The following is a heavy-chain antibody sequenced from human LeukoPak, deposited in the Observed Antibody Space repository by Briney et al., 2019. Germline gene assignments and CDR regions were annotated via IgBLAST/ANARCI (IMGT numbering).Heavy chain of an antibody. CDR1: GFTFSRYW. D-gene: IGHD3-10*01. CDR2: INSDGSST. Sequence: GGSLRLSCAASGFTFSRYWIHWVRQAPGKGLVWVSRINSDGSSTSYADSVKGRFTISRDNAKNTLYLQMNSLGAEDTAVYYCAKDKWEYYYGSGDAFDIWGQGTMVTVSS. CDR3: AKDKWEYYYGSGDAFDI. J-gene: IGHJ3*02. V-gene: IGHV3-74*01.